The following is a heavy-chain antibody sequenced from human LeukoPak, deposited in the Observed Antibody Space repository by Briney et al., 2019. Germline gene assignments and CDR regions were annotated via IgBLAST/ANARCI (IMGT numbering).Heavy chain of an antibody. CDR2: ISGSGGST. V-gene: IGHV3-23*01. D-gene: IGHD3-9*01. J-gene: IGHJ4*02. CDR3: AKYRNYDILTGHYTEVDY. Sequence: GGSLRLSCAASGFTFSSYAMSWVRQAPGKGLEWVSAISGSGGSTYYADSVKGRFTISRDNSKNTLYLQMNSLRAEDTAVYYCAKYRNYDILTGHYTEVDYWGQGTLVTVSS. CDR1: GFTFSSYA.